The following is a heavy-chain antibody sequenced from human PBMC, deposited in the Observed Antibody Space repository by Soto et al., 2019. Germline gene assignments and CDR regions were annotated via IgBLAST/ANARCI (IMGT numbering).Heavy chain of an antibody. D-gene: IGHD6-13*01. CDR3: TRDASRDSSARGWFDP. CDR2: ISSNSAYI. CDR1: GFTFRSFT. V-gene: IGHV3-21*01. J-gene: IGHJ5*02. Sequence: SLRLSCAASGFTFRSFTMNWVRQAPGKGLEWVSTISSNSAYIYYTDALRGRFTISRDNAKNSLHLQMNSLRAEDTAVYYCTRDASRDSSARGWFDPWGPGTLVTV.